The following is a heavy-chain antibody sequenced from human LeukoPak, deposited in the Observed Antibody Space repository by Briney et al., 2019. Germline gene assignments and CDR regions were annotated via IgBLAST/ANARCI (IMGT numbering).Heavy chain of an antibody. V-gene: IGHV3-48*03. CDR2: ISSSGSTI. CDR3: ARALKISGYHFDY. Sequence: PGGSLRLSCAASGFTFSSYVMNWLRQAPGKGLEWVSYISSSGSTIYYADSVKGRFTTSRDNAKNSLYLQMNTLRAEDTAVYYCARALKISGYHFDYWGQGTLVTVSS. CDR1: GFTFSSYV. D-gene: IGHD5-18*01. J-gene: IGHJ4*02.